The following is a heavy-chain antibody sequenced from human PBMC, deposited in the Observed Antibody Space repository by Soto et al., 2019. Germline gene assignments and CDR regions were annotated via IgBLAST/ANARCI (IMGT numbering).Heavy chain of an antibody. D-gene: IGHD6-19*01. J-gene: IGHJ4*02. CDR2: ISWNSGSI. V-gene: IGHV3-9*01. CDR3: ANDRGLVLSFYFDY. Sequence: EVQLVESGGGLVQPGRSLRLSCAASGFTFDDYAMHWVRQAPGKGLEWVSGISWNSGSIGYADSVKGRFTISRDNAKNSLYLQMNSLRDEDTGLYYCANDRGLVLSFYFDYWGQGTLVTVSS. CDR1: GFTFDDYA.